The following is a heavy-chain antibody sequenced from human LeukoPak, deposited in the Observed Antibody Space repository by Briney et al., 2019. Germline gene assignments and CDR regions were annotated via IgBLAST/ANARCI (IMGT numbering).Heavy chain of an antibody. CDR1: GYTFTSYD. CDR2: MNPNSGNT. Sequence: ASVKVSCKASGYTFTSYDINCVRQATGQGLEWMGWMNPNSGNTGYAQKFQGRVTMTRNTSISTAYMELSSLRSEDTAVYYCARGHPYYYGSGYTNDYWGQGTLVTVSS. D-gene: IGHD3-10*01. J-gene: IGHJ4*02. V-gene: IGHV1-8*01. CDR3: ARGHPYYYGSGYTNDY.